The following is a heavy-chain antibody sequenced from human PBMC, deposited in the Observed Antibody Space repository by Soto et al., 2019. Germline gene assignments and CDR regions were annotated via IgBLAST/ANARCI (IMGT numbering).Heavy chain of an antibody. V-gene: IGHV2-5*02. CDR1: GFSLSTSAEG. J-gene: IGHJ4*02. CDR3: AHGSCTSADCYPNPYLDY. CDR2: IYWDGDE. D-gene: IGHD2-2*01. Sequence: QITLKGSGPTLVKPTQTLTLTCTFSGFSLSTSAEGVGWIRQPPGKALEWLALIYWDGDERYSPSLKSRLTITKDTSKNQVVLTMTNMDPADTATYSCAHGSCTSADCYPNPYLDYWGQGILVTVSS.